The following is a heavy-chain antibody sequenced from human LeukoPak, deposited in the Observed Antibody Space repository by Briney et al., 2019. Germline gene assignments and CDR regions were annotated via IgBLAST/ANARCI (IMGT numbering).Heavy chain of an antibody. CDR1: GFTLGRHD. J-gene: IGHJ4*02. V-gene: IGHV3-13*01. CDR3: ARRRVPFDY. CDR2: LASGSQT. Sequence: GGSLRLSCTASGFTLGRHDMHWVRQTTGEGLEWVAALASGSQTFYAGAVKGRFTISRDNAKNSLYLQMNSLRAEDTAVYYCARRRVPFDYWGQGTLVTVSS.